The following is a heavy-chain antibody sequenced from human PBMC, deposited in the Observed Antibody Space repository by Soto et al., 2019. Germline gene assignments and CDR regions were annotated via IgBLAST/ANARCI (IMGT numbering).Heavy chain of an antibody. CDR3: ARGGGTILAPLP. CDR2: INPNSGAT. V-gene: IGHV1-2*02. Sequence: SVKVSCKASGYTFTGYFIHWVRQAPGQGLEWMGWINPNSGATKYAQKFQGRVTMTRDTSISTAYMELTMLRSDDTAVYYCARGGGTILAPLPWGQGTLVTVSS. J-gene: IGHJ5*02. D-gene: IGHD3-3*01. CDR1: GYTFTGYF.